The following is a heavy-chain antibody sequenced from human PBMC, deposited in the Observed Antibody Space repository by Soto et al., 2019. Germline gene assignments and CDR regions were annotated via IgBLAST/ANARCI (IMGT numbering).Heavy chain of an antibody. CDR1: GGSFSGYY. D-gene: IGHD3-9*01. Sequence: QVQLQQWGAGLLKPSETLSLTCAVYGGSFSGYYWNWIRQPPGKGLEWTGEISQSGTINYNPSLKSRVTLSVDASKSQFSLRLTSVTAADTAVYYCARGPVGGITKEGYFAHWGQGSLLTVSS. CDR3: ARGPVGGITKEGYFAH. CDR2: ISQSGTI. J-gene: IGHJ4*02. V-gene: IGHV4-34*02.